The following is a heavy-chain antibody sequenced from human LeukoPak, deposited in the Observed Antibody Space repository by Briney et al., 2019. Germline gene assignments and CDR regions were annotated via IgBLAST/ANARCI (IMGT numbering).Heavy chain of an antibody. Sequence: GGSLRLSCAGSGFTFSSYGMSWVRQAPGKGLEWVSAISSSGGSTYYADSVKGRFTISRDNSKNTLYLQMSSLRLEDTAVYYCARANYYDSSGPGWYWGQGTLVTVSS. D-gene: IGHD3-22*01. J-gene: IGHJ4*02. CDR2: ISSSGGST. V-gene: IGHV3-23*01. CDR1: GFTFSSYG. CDR3: ARANYYDSSGPGWY.